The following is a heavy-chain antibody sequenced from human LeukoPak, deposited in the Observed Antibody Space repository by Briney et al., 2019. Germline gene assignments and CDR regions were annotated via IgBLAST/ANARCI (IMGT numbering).Heavy chain of an antibody. J-gene: IGHJ4*02. CDR1: GFTFSSYS. Sequence: GGSLRLSXAASGFTFSSYSMNWVRQAPGKGLEWVSAISSSSSYIYYADSVKGRFTISRDNAKNTLYLQMNSLRADDTAVYYCATFGTSWLKSYWGQGILVTVSS. CDR3: ATFGTSWLKSY. CDR2: ISSSSSYI. D-gene: IGHD3-16*01. V-gene: IGHV3-21*01.